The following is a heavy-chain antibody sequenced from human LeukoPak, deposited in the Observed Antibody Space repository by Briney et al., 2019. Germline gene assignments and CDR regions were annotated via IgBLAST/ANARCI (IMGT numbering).Heavy chain of an antibody. Sequence: SETLSLTCTVSGGSISSSSYYWGWIRQPPGKGLEWIGSIYYSGSTYYNPSLKSRVTISVDRSKNQFSLKLTSVTAADTAVYYCARDGSGSTWFDPWGQGTLVTVSS. V-gene: IGHV4-39*07. CDR3: ARDGSGSTWFDP. D-gene: IGHD3-10*01. CDR1: GGSISSSSYY. J-gene: IGHJ5*02. CDR2: IYYSGST.